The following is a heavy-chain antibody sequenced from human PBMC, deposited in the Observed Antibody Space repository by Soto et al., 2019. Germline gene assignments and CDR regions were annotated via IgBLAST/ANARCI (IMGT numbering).Heavy chain of an antibody. CDR3: ARAELIVAGQAFDS. CDR2: VNPSDGRA. CDR1: GYRLSNYY. D-gene: IGHD5-12*01. J-gene: IGHJ4*02. Sequence: QVDLVQSGAEVKKPGASVKMSCKSSGYRLSNYYMHWVRQAPGQGLEWMGIVNPSDGRANYARKFQGRVTMTCDSSTTTLYMEVNSLRSDDTAIYYCARAELIVAGQAFDSWGQGTRVTVSS. V-gene: IGHV1-46*01.